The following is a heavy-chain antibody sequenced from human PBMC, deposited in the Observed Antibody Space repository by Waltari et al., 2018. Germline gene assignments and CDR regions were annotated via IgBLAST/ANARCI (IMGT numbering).Heavy chain of an antibody. Sequence: QVQLQQWGAGLLKPSETLSLTCAVYGGSFSGYYWGWIRQPPGKGLEWIGSIYYEGGPDYNPSRKSRVTISVDTSKNQFSLKLSSVTAADTAVYYCARHFSSGIAAAGTHNWFDPWGQGTLVTVSS. D-gene: IGHD6-13*01. CDR1: GGSFSGYY. CDR2: IYYEGGP. V-gene: IGHV4-34*01. CDR3: ARHFSSGIAAAGTHNWFDP. J-gene: IGHJ5*02.